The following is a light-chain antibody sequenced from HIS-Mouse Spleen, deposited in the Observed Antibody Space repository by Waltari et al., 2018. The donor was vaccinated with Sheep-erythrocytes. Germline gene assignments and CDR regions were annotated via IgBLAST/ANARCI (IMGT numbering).Light chain of an antibody. CDR2: GAS. CDR1: QSVSSSY. V-gene: IGKV3-20*01. Sequence: EIVLTQSPGTLSLSPGERATLSCRASQSVSSSYLAWYQQKPGQAPRLLIYGASSRATGIPDRFSGSGSETDFTITISRLEPEDFAVYYCQQYGSSPTFGQGTKLEIK. CDR3: QQYGSSPT. J-gene: IGKJ2*01.